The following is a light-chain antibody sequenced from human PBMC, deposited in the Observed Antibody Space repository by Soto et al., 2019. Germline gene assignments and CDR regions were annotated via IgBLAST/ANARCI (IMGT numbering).Light chain of an antibody. CDR2: AAS. CDR1: QSISSY. J-gene: IGKJ3*01. Sequence: DIHMTQSPSSLSASVGNIFTITCRASQSISSYLNWYQQKPGQAPKLLIYAASSLQSGVPSRFSGSGSGTDFTLTISSLKPEDFATYYCQQSYSTPKTFGPGTKVDIK. CDR3: QQSYSTPKT. V-gene: IGKV1-39*01.